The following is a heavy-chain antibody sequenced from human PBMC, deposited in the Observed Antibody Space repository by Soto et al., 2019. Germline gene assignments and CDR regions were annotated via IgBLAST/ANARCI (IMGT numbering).Heavy chain of an antibody. CDR2: ILHTGNT. Sequence: QLQLQESGPGLVRPSETLPLTCSVPGGSISSSDYYWVWIRQPPGKGLEWIVSILHTGNTYYNPSCYGRVTMSLDMPKTHCSLHMSSVTAADTAVYYCARSPGMLISYAFDCLDRGTLGSVPS. V-gene: IGHV4-39*02. CDR1: GGSISSSDYY. J-gene: IGHJ4*02. D-gene: IGHD2-8*01. CDR3: ARSPGMLISYAFDC.